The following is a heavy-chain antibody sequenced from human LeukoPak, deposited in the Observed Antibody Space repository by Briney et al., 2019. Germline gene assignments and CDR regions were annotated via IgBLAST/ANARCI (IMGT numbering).Heavy chain of an antibody. V-gene: IGHV1-69*05. J-gene: IGHJ4*02. Sequence: SVKVSCKASGGTVSSYAISWVRQAPGQGLEWMGRIIPIFGTANYAQKFQGRVTITTDESTSTAYMELSSLRSEDTAVYYCARGSTYYYDSSGYYFDYWGQGTLVTVSS. CDR3: ARGSTYYYDSSGYYFDY. CDR2: IIPIFGTA. D-gene: IGHD3-22*01. CDR1: GGTVSSYA.